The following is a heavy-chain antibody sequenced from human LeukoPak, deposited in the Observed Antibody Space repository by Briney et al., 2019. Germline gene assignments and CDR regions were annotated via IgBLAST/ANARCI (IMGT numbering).Heavy chain of an antibody. D-gene: IGHD5-18*01. CDR3: ARTTEGGYTYDYFYYYYMDV. Sequence: PSETLSLTCTVSGGSISSYYWSWIRQPPGKGLEWIGYIYYSGSTNYNPSLKSRVTVSVDTSKNQFSLKLSSVTAADTAVYYCARTTEGGYTYDYFYYYYMDVWGKGTTVTISS. V-gene: IGHV4-59*01. CDR1: GGSISSYY. J-gene: IGHJ6*03. CDR2: IYYSGST.